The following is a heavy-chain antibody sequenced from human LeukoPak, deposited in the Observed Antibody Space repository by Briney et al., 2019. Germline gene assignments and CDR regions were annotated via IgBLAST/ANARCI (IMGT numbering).Heavy chain of an antibody. CDR1: GGSISSYY. Sequence: SETLSLTCTVSGGSISSYYWSWIRQPAGKGLEWIGRIYTSGSTNYNPSLKSRVTMSVDTSKNQFSLKLSSVTAADTAVYYCARESLDYDGSGYQIDYWGQGTLVTVSS. V-gene: IGHV4-4*07. CDR2: IYTSGST. D-gene: IGHD3-22*01. CDR3: ARESLDYDGSGYQIDY. J-gene: IGHJ4*02.